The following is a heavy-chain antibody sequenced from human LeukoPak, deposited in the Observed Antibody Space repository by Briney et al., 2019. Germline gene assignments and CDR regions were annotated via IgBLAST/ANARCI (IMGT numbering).Heavy chain of an antibody. D-gene: IGHD1-26*01. Sequence: GGSLRLSCAASGFTFSNAWMSWVRQAPGKGLEWVGRSKSKTDGGPTDYAAPVKGRFTISRDDSENTLYLQMSSLKTEDTAVYYCTTDGGVVGATAAYWGQGTLVTVSS. CDR1: GFTFSNAW. CDR2: SKSKTDGGPT. V-gene: IGHV3-15*01. CDR3: TTDGGVVGATAAY. J-gene: IGHJ4*02.